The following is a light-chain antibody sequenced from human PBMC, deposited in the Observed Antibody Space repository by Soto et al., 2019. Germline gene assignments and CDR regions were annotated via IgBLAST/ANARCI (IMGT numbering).Light chain of an antibody. Sequence: QSALTQPRSVSGSPGPSVTLSCTGTSSDVGTYNYVSWYQQHPGKAPKLRIYDVSQRPSGVPDRFSGSKSGNTASLTISGLQAEDESDYYCCSYGGSDTSGFGGGTKLTVL. V-gene: IGLV2-11*01. CDR1: SSDVGTYNY. CDR3: CSYGGSDTSG. CDR2: DVS. J-gene: IGLJ2*01.